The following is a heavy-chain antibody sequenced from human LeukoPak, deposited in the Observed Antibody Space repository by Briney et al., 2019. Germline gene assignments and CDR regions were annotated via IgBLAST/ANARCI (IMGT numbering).Heavy chain of an antibody. CDR1: GESFSGYY. J-gene: IGHJ4*02. Sequence: SETLSLTCAVYGESFSGYYWSWIRQPPGKGLEWIGEINHSGSTNYNPSLKSRVTISVDTSKNQFSLKLSSVTAADTAVYYCARGYPERRYFDYWGQGTLVTVSS. CDR2: INHSGST. V-gene: IGHV4-34*01. D-gene: IGHD1-14*01. CDR3: ARGYPERRYFDY.